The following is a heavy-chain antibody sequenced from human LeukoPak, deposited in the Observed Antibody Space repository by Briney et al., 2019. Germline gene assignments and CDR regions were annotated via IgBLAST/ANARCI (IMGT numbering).Heavy chain of an antibody. Sequence: PSETLSLTCTVSGGSISSSSYYWGWIRQPPGKGLEWFGSIYYSGSTYCNPSLKSRVTISVDTSKNQFSLKLSSVTAADTAVYYCARDYGRNIPFDYWGQGTLVTVSS. CDR1: GGSISSSSYY. CDR3: ARDYGRNIPFDY. CDR2: IYYSGST. V-gene: IGHV4-39*02. D-gene: IGHD4-17*01. J-gene: IGHJ4*02.